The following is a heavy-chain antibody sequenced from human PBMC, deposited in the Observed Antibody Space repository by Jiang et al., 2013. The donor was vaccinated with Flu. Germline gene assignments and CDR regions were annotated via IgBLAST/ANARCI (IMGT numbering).Heavy chain of an antibody. Sequence: KPTQTLTLTCTFSGFSLSTSGMCVNWIRQPPGKALEWLARIEWDDDKYYSTSLKTRLTISKDTSKNQVVLTMTNMDPVDTATYYCARIYYYGSGSIYGFDVWGQGTMVTVSS. D-gene: IGHD3-10*01. V-gene: IGHV2-70*11. J-gene: IGHJ3*01. CDR3: ARIYYYGSGSIYGFDV. CDR2: IEWDDDK. CDR1: GFSLSTSGMC.